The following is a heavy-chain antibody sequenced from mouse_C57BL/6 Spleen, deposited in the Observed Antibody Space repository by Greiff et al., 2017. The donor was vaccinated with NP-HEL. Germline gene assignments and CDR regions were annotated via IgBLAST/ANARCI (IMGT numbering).Heavy chain of an antibody. CDR1: GYTFTDYN. Sequence: EVQLQQSGPELVKPGASVKMSCKASGYTFTDYNMHWVKQSHGKSLEWIGYINPNNGGTSYNQKFKGKATLTVNKSSSTAYMELRSLTSEDSAVYYCASLLWPGDAMDYWGQGTSVTVSS. CDR2: INPNNGGT. J-gene: IGHJ4*01. D-gene: IGHD2-1*01. V-gene: IGHV1-22*01. CDR3: ASLLWPGDAMDY.